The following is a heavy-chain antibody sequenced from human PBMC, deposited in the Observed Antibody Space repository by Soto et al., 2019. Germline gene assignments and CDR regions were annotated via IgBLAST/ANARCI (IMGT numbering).Heavy chain of an antibody. J-gene: IGHJ6*02. Sequence: EVQLLESGGGLVQPGGSLRLSCAASGFPFSSYAMSWVRQAPGKGLEWVSAISGSGGSTYYADSVKGRFTISRDNSKNTLYLQMNSLRAEDTAVYYCAKENGYYYDSSGYYYYYGMDVWGQGTTVTVSS. D-gene: IGHD3-22*01. V-gene: IGHV3-23*01. CDR3: AKENGYYYDSSGYYYYYGMDV. CDR2: ISGSGGST. CDR1: GFPFSSYA.